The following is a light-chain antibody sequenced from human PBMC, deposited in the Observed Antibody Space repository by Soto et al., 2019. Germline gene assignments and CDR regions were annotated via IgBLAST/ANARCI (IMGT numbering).Light chain of an antibody. CDR1: SGHSSYI. V-gene: IGLV4-60*03. CDR3: ETWDSPV. J-gene: IGLJ3*02. Sequence: QLVLTQSSSASASLGSSVKLTCTLSSGHSSYIIAWHQQQPGKAPRYLMKLEGSGSYNKGSGVPDRFSGSSSGADRYLTISYLQAEDEADYYCETWDSPVFGGGTKLTVL. CDR2: LEGSGSY.